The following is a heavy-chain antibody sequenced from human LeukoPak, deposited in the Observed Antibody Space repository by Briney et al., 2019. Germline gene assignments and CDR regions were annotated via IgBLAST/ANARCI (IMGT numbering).Heavy chain of an antibody. J-gene: IGHJ4*02. D-gene: IGHD3-10*01. Sequence: KPGGSLRLSCAASGFTFSSYEMNWVRQAPGKGLEWVSSISSSSSYIYYADSVKGRFTISRDNAKNSLYLQMNSLRAEDTAVYYCARDSPLWFGELGAYYFDYWGQGTLVTVSS. CDR2: ISSSSSYI. CDR1: GFTFSSYE. CDR3: ARDSPLWFGELGAYYFDY. V-gene: IGHV3-21*04.